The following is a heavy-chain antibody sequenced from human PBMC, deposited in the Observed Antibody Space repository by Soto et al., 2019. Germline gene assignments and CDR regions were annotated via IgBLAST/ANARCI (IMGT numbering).Heavy chain of an antibody. CDR1: GGSFSGYY. CDR3: ARGGHNSNWYFDN. Sequence: QVQLQQWGAGLLKPSETLSLTCAVYGGSFSGYYWSWIRQSPGKGLEWIGEVSHSGGTTYNPSLKSLATMSGDTSKNEFSLRLSSVTDEDTAVYYCARGGHNSNWYFDNWGQGTLVTVSS. D-gene: IGHD6-13*01. V-gene: IGHV4-34*01. J-gene: IGHJ4*02. CDR2: VSHSGGT.